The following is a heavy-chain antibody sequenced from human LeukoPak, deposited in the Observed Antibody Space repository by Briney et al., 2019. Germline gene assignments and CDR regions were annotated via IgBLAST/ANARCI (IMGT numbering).Heavy chain of an antibody. CDR3: AKGPFGSCSSPSCYFFDY. CDR2: ISHDGSNE. J-gene: IGHJ4*02. V-gene: IGHV3-30*18. CDR1: GFTFSGYE. D-gene: IGHD2-2*01. Sequence: GGSLRLSWSASGFTFSGYEMHWVRQAPGKGLEWVAVISHDGSNEDSADSVKGRFTISRDNSKNTLYLEMNSLRVEHTAVYYCAKGPFGSCSSPSCYFFDYWGQGTLVSVSS.